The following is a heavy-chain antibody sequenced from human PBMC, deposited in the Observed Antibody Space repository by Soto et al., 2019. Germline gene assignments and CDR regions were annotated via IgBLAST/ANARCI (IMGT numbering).Heavy chain of an antibody. CDR3: TRSCSSTSCYENAYDI. V-gene: IGHV1-3*01. CDR2: ISVGNGNT. Sequence: GASVRVSCKXSGYTFSNYVMDWVRQAPGQRLEWMGWISVGNGNTKYSQKFQGRLTITRDTSATTANMELSSLRSEDTAVYYCTRSCSSTSCYENAYDIWGQGTMVTVSS. J-gene: IGHJ3*02. CDR1: GYTFSNYV. D-gene: IGHD2-2*01.